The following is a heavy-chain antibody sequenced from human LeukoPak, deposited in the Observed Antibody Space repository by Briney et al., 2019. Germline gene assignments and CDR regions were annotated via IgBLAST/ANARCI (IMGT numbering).Heavy chain of an antibody. CDR3: ASPRTYSSSWSPFDY. Sequence: PGGSLRLSCAASGFTFNSYGMHWVRQAPGKGLEWVALIWYDGSNKYYADSVKGRFTISRDNSKNTLYLQMNSLRAEDTAVYYCASPRTYSSSWSPFDYWGQGTLVTVSS. V-gene: IGHV3-33*01. CDR2: IWYDGSNK. J-gene: IGHJ4*02. D-gene: IGHD6-13*01. CDR1: GFTFNSYG.